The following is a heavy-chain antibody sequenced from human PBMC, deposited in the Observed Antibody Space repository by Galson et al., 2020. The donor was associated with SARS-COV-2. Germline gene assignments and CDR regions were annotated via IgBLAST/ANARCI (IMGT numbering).Heavy chain of an antibody. CDR1: GYSFTSYW. V-gene: IGHV5-51*01. D-gene: IGHD3-22*01. J-gene: IGHJ3*02. Sequence: GESLKISCKGSGYSFTSYWIGWVRQMPGKGLEWMGIIYPGDSDTRYSPSFQGQVTISADKSISTAYLQWSSLKASDTAMYYCAMGNYYDSSGYAPNDAFVIWGQGTMVTVSS. CDR3: AMGNYYDSSGYAPNDAFVI. CDR2: IYPGDSDT.